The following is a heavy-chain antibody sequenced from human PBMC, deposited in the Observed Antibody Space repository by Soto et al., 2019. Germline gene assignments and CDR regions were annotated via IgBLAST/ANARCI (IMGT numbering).Heavy chain of an antibody. J-gene: IGHJ6*03. CDR1: GFTFSSYW. D-gene: IGHD3-3*01. CDR2: IKQDGSEK. Sequence: GGALRLSCAASGFTFSSYWMSWVRQAPGKGLEWVANIKQDGSEKYYVDSVKGRFTISRDNATNSLYLQMNSLRAEDTAVYYCARVTSWNDFWSGYYYYYMDVWGKGTTVTVSS. V-gene: IGHV3-7*01. CDR3: ARVTSWNDFWSGYYYYYMDV.